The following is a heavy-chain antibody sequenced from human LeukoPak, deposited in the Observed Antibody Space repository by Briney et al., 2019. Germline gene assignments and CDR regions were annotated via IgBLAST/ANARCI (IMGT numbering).Heavy chain of an antibody. CDR1: GFTFSSYA. CDR2: ISGSGGST. J-gene: IGHJ4*02. D-gene: IGHD2-2*01. Sequence: PGGSLRLSCAASGFTFSSYAMSWVRQAPGKGLEWVSAISGSGGSTYYADSVKGRFTISRDNSKNTLYLQMNSLRAEDTAVYYCAKDFTAGPAALGGDYWGQGTLVTVSS. V-gene: IGHV3-23*01. CDR3: AKDFTAGPAALGGDY.